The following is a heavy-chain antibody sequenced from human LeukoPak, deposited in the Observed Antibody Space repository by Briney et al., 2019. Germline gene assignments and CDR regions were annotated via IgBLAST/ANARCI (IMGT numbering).Heavy chain of an antibody. J-gene: IGHJ3*02. CDR2: ISASGGVQ. CDR1: GFTFSSYS. CDR3: ARVPSLWFGELPHDAFDI. D-gene: IGHD3-10*01. Sequence: GGSLRLSCAASGFTFSSYSMNWVRQAPGKGLEWVSGISASGGVQYYADSVKGRFTISRDNSKNTLYLQMNSLRAEDTAVCYCARVPSLWFGELPHDAFDIWGQGTMVTVSS. V-gene: IGHV3-21*01.